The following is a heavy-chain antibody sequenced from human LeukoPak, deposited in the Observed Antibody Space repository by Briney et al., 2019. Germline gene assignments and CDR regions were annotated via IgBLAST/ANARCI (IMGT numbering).Heavy chain of an antibody. J-gene: IGHJ5*02. CDR1: GFTFSSYS. D-gene: IGHD5-18*01. Sequence: PGGSLRLSCAASGFTFSSYSMNWVRQAPGKGLEWVSSISSSSYIYYADSVKGRFTISRDNAKNSLYLQMNSLRAEDTAVYYCARDLNGYSYGYNWFDPWGQGTLVTVSS. CDR2: ISSSSYI. CDR3: ARDLNGYSYGYNWFDP. V-gene: IGHV3-21*01.